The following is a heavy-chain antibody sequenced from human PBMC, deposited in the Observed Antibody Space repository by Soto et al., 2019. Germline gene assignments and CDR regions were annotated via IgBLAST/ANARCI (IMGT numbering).Heavy chain of an antibody. CDR2: IYWNDDK. D-gene: IGHD6-25*01. CDR3: ALCPSGRPINLTFDP. CDR1: GFSLSTSGVG. V-gene: IGHV2-5*01. Sequence: SGPTLVNPTQTLTLTCTFSGFSLSTSGVGVGWIRQPPGKALEWLALIYWNDDKRYSPSLKSRLTITKDTSKNQVVLTMTNMDPVDTATYYCALCPSGRPINLTFDPWGQGTLVTVSS. J-gene: IGHJ5*02.